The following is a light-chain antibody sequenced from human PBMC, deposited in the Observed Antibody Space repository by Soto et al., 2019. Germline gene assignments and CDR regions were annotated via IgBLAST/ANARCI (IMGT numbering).Light chain of an antibody. CDR3: LSYDSSLSGLV. J-gene: IGLJ2*01. Sequence: QSVLTQPPLVSGAPGQRVTISCTGSSSNIGAGYDVHWYQQLPGTGPKLLIYGNSNRPSGVPDRFSGSKSGTSVSLAITGLQAEDEGDYYCLSYDSSLSGLVFGGVTKLTVL. V-gene: IGLV1-40*01. CDR2: GNS. CDR1: SSNIGAGYD.